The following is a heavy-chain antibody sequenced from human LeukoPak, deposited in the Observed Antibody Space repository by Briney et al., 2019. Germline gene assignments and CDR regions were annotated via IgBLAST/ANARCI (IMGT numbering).Heavy chain of an antibody. CDR1: GGSFSTYY. V-gene: IGHV4-59*01. CDR2: FYYSGST. J-gene: IGHJ4*02. Sequence: SETLSLTCTVTGGSFSTYYWSWIRQPPGKGLEWSGHFYYSGSTNYNPSLKSRVTISVDTSRNQFSLKLTSVTAADTAVYYCARGQGGNYYLNYFDYWGQGALVTVSS. D-gene: IGHD1-26*01. CDR3: ARGQGGNYYLNYFDY.